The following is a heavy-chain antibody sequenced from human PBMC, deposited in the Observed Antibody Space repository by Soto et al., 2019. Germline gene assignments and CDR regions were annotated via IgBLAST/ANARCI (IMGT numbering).Heavy chain of an antibody. Sequence: GGSLRLSCAASGFTFSSYAMSWVRQAPGKGLEWVSAISGSGGSTYYADSVKGRFTISRDNSKNTLYLQMNSLRAEDTAVYYCAKDPYYGSGSYPYYYYYYMDVWGKGTTVTVSS. D-gene: IGHD3-10*01. CDR3: AKDPYYGSGSYPYYYYYYMDV. J-gene: IGHJ6*03. V-gene: IGHV3-23*01. CDR1: GFTFSSYA. CDR2: ISGSGGST.